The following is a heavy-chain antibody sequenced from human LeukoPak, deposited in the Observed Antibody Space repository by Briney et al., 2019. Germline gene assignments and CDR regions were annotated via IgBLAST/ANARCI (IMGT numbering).Heavy chain of an antibody. D-gene: IGHD3-22*01. CDR3: ARVYYDSSGLLDAFDT. CDR2: INPNSGGT. J-gene: IGHJ3*02. V-gene: IGHV1-2*02. CDR1: GYTFTGYY. Sequence: ASVKVSCKASGYTFTGYYMHWVRQAPGQGLEWMGWINPNSGGTNYAQKFQGRVTMTRDTSISTAYMELSRLRSDDTAVYYCARVYYDSSGLLDAFDTWGQGTMVTVSS.